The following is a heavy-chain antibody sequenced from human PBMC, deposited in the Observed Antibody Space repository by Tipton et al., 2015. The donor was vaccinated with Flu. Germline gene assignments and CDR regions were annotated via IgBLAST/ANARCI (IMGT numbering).Heavy chain of an antibody. CDR3: TRSLRNSSGSPGY. Sequence: TLSLTCAVYGGSFSGYYWSWIRQPPGKGLEWIGEINHSGSTYYSPSLKSRVTISADTTNNQFSLRRSPVTAADTAMYYCTRSLRNSSGSPGYWGQGTLVTVSS. D-gene: IGHD3-22*01. J-gene: IGHJ4*02. CDR2: INHSGST. CDR1: GGSFSGYY. V-gene: IGHV4-34*01.